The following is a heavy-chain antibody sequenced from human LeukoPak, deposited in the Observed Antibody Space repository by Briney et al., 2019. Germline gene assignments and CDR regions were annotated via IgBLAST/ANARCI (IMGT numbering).Heavy chain of an antibody. CDR3: ARVVAYCTNGVCYEAEYFQH. D-gene: IGHD2-8*01. Sequence: GASVKVSCKASGYTFTGYYMHWVRQAPGQGLEWMGWINPNSGGTNYAQKFQGRVTMTRDTSISTAYMELSRLRSDDTAVYYCARVVAYCTNGVCYEAEYFQHWGQGTPVTVSS. J-gene: IGHJ1*01. CDR1: GYTFTGYY. CDR2: INPNSGGT. V-gene: IGHV1-2*02.